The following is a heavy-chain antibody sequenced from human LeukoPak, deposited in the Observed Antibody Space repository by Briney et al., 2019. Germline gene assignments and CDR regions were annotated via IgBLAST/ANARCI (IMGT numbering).Heavy chain of an antibody. V-gene: IGHV4-61*02. CDR1: GGSISSGTYY. D-gene: IGHD3-9*01. CDR3: ALSFDWLHIQSDAFDI. CDR2: IYTSGST. J-gene: IGHJ3*02. Sequence: KPSETLSLTCAVSGGSISSGTYYWSWIRQPAGKGLEWIGRIYTSGSTKYNPSLKSRVTISVDTSKNQFSLNLSSVTAADTAVYYCALSFDWLHIQSDAFDIWGQGTMVTVSS.